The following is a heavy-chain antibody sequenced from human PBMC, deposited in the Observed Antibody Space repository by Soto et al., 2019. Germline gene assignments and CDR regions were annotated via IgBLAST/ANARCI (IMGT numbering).Heavy chain of an antibody. V-gene: IGHV3-23*01. J-gene: IGHJ4*02. CDR1: GFTFSSYP. D-gene: IGHD2-2*01. Sequence: EVQLLESGGGLVRPGGSLRLSCAASGFTFSSYPMKWVRQGPGKGLEWVSTIGGSGTGFNTDYADSVKGRFVISRDNSKNAVYLKMNSLRAKDTALYYCARVAPYCSTTTCYIDSWGQGTLVTVSS. CDR2: IGGSGTGFNT. CDR3: ARVAPYCSTTTCYIDS.